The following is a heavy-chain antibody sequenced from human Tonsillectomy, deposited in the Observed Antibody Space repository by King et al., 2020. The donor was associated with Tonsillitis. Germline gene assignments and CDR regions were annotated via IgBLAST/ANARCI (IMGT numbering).Heavy chain of an antibody. CDR3: AKILGYSYGPFDY. D-gene: IGHD5-18*01. V-gene: IGHV3-23*04. J-gene: IGHJ4*02. CDR2: ISGSGGST. CDR1: GFTFSSYA. Sequence: VQLVESGGGLVQPGGSLRLSCAASGFTFSSYAMSWVRQAPGKGLDCVSGISGSGGSTDYADSVQGRFTISRDNSKNTLYLQMNSLRAEDTAVYYCAKILGYSYGPFDYWGQGTVVTVSS.